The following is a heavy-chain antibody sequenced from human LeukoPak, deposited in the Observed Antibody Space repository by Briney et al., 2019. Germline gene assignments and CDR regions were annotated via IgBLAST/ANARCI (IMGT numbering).Heavy chain of an antibody. CDR1: DGSISSDTYF. V-gene: IGHV4-61*01. CDR3: ARGGDYGDLRYFDY. CDR2: IYYRGST. Sequence: SETLSLTCTVSDGSISSDTYFWSWIRQHPGKGLEWIGYIYYRGSTNYNPSLKSRVTFSVDTSKNQFSLKLNSVTAADTAVYYCARGGDYGDLRYFDYWGQGTLVTVSS. J-gene: IGHJ4*02. D-gene: IGHD4-17*01.